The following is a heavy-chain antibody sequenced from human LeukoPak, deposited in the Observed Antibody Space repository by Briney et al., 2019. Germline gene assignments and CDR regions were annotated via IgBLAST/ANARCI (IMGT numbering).Heavy chain of an antibody. V-gene: IGHV4-34*01. CDR1: GGSFSGYY. J-gene: IGHJ5*02. Sequence: PSETLSLTCAVYGGSFSGYYWSWIRQPPGKGLEWIGEINHSGSTYYNPSLKSRVTISVDTSKNQFSLKLSSVTAADTAVYYCARLPSGGSYGWFDPWGQGTLVTVSS. CDR2: INHSGST. CDR3: ARLPSGGSYGWFDP. D-gene: IGHD1-26*01.